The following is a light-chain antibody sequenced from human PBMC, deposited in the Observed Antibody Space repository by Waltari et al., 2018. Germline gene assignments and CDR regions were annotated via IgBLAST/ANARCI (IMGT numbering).Light chain of an antibody. V-gene: IGKV3-20*01. CDR2: HAS. CDR3: QEYDFLPAT. Sequence: EIVLTQSPGTLSLSPGERATLSCRASQCVGKYLAWYQQRPGQAPRLLLYHASIRATGIPDRFSGSGYGTDFSLNISRPEPEGFAVYYGQEYDFLPATFGQGTTVEIK. J-gene: IGKJ1*01. CDR1: QCVGKY.